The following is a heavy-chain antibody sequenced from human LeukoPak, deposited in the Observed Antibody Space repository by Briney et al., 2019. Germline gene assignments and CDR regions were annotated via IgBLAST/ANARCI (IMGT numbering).Heavy chain of an antibody. CDR2: ISSSSSTI. J-gene: IGHJ4*02. CDR1: GFTFSSYS. Sequence: GGSLRLSCAASGFTFSSYSTNWVRQAPGKGLEWVSYISSSSSTIYYADSVKGRFTISRDNAKNSLYLQMNSLRAEDTAVYYCARGGYGDLPSRPFDYWGQGTLVTVSS. CDR3: ARGGYGDLPSRPFDY. D-gene: IGHD4-17*01. V-gene: IGHV3-48*01.